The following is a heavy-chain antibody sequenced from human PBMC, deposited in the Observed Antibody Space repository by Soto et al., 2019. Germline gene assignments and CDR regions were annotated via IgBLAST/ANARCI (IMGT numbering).Heavy chain of an antibody. J-gene: IGHJ5*01. Sequence: EVHLLESGGGLVQPGGSLRLSCAVSGFTFSSYAMTWLRQTPGKGLEWVSSIAVNADTIHYADSVKGRFTISRDNSKSTLFLQMNSLRAEATAVYHCARVGRSDSWDMWFDSWGQGTRVTVSS. CDR1: GFTFSSYA. D-gene: IGHD2-21*02. CDR2: IAVNADTI. V-gene: IGHV3-23*01. CDR3: ARVGRSDSWDMWFDS.